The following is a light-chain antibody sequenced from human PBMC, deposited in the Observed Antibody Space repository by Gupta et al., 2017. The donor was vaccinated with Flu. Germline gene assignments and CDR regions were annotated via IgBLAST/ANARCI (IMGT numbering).Light chain of an antibody. CDR1: ALPKKY. V-gene: IGLV3-10*01. J-gene: IGLJ3*02. CDR3: YSIDRSGNLWV. Sequence: SSELPQPPSVSVSPGQTARITCSGDALPKKYAYWYQQKSGQAPVLVMYEDNKRPSEIPERFFGSSSGTLATLTISGAQVEDEADYYCYSIDRSGNLWVFGGGTKLTVL. CDR2: EDN.